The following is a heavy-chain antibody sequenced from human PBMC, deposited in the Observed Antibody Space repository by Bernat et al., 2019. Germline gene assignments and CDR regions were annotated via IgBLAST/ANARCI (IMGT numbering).Heavy chain of an antibody. J-gene: IGHJ5*02. D-gene: IGHD6-25*01. Sequence: QLQLQESGPGLVKPSETLSLTCTVSGGSISSSSYYWGWIRQPPGKGLEWIGSIYYSGSTYYNPSLKSRVTISVDTSKNQFSLKLSSVTAADTAVYYCAGEAAVCWFDPWGQGTLVTVSS. V-gene: IGHV4-39*02. CDR1: GGSISSSSYY. CDR2: IYYSGST. CDR3: AGEAAVCWFDP.